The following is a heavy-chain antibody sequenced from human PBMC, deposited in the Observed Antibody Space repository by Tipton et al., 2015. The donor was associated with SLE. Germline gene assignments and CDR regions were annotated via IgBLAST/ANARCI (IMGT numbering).Heavy chain of an antibody. D-gene: IGHD6-13*01. V-gene: IGHV4-61*02. J-gene: IGHJ4*02. CDR2: MYTSGST. Sequence: TLSLTCTVSGGSISSGSYYWSWIRQPAGKGLEWIGRMYTSGSTNYNPSLKSRVTISVDTSKNQFSLKLSSVTAADTAVYYCARYRAAGYFDYRGQGTLVTVSS. CDR1: GGSISSGSYY. CDR3: ARYRAAGYFDY.